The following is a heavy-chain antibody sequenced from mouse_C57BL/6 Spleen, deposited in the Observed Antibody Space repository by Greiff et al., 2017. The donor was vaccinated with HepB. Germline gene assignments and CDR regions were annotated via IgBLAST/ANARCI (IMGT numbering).Heavy chain of an antibody. CDR3: ARWGVITTVEDY. CDR2: IYPGDGDT. D-gene: IGHD1-1*01. J-gene: IGHJ2*01. Sequence: VMLVESGPELVKPGASVKISCKASGYAFSSSWMNWVKQRPGKGLEWIGRIYPGDGDTNYNGKFKGKATLTADKSSSTAYMQLSSLTSEDSAVYFCARWGVITTVEDYWGQGTTLTVSS. V-gene: IGHV1-82*01. CDR1: GYAFSSSW.